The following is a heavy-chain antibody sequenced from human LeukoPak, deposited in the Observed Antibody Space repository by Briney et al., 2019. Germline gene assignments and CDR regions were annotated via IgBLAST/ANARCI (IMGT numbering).Heavy chain of an antibody. CDR1: GFIYSSYA. J-gene: IGHJ4*02. D-gene: IGHD6-13*01. Sequence: RGGPLTLLCAASGFIYSSYAMLGVRQAPGKGLEGVADISYEGSNKLYADSVKGRFTISRDNSKNTLYMQMNSLRDEDTAVYYCARSIAAAGTGYFDYWGQGTLVTVSS. V-gene: IGHV3-30*04. CDR2: ISYEGSNK. CDR3: ARSIAAAGTGYFDY.